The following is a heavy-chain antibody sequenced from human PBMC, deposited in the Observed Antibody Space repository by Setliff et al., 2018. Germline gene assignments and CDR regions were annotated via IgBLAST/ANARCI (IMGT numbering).Heavy chain of an antibody. Sequence: ASVKVSCKASGGTFSNYGVSWVRQAPGQGLEWMGGTIPLFGTTDYAQKFHGRVTIITDESTSTAYMELSSLTSDDTAAYYCAREGVDTRSSTDYRYYMDVWGQGTTVTVSS. CDR2: TIPLFGTT. V-gene: IGHV1-69*05. D-gene: IGHD5-18*01. CDR3: AREGVDTRSSTDYRYYMDV. J-gene: IGHJ6*03. CDR1: GGTFSNYG.